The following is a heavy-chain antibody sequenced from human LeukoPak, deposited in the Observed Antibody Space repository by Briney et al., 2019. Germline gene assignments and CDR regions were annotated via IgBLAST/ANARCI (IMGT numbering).Heavy chain of an antibody. Sequence: GASVKVSCKASGYTFTGYYMHWVRQAPGQGLEWMGWINPNSGDTNYAQKLQGRVTMTTDTSTSTAYMELRSLRSDDTAVYYCARDRPSDYYDSSGYYGGPFDYWGQGTLVTVSS. V-gene: IGHV1-2*02. CDR1: GYTFTGYY. J-gene: IGHJ4*02. D-gene: IGHD3-22*01. CDR3: ARDRPSDYYDSSGYYGGPFDY. CDR2: INPNSGDT.